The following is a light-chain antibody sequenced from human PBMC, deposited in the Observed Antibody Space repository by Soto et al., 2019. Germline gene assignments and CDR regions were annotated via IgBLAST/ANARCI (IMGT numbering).Light chain of an antibody. CDR1: IGFVGSFSL. CDR2: EGH. J-gene: IGLJ1*01. Sequence: QSVLSQPSSVSGSPGQSITISCTGTIGFVGSFSLVSWYQQHPGKAPKVMISEGHRRPSGVPDRFSGSTSVNSASLTISGLQADDEADYCCCLYIGATTYVFGTGTKVTVL. V-gene: IGLV2-23*01. CDR3: CLYIGATTYV.